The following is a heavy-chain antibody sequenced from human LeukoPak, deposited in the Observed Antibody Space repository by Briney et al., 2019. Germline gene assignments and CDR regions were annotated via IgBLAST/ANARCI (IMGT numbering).Heavy chain of an antibody. J-gene: IGHJ5*02. CDR1: GFTFSSYW. Sequence: GGSLRLSCAASGFTFSSYWMSWVRQAPGKGLEWVANIKQDGSEKYYVDSVKGRFTISRDNAKNLLYLQMNSLRAEDTAVYYCARGPLGYCTNGVCPTNWFDPWGQGTLVTVSS. CDR2: IKQDGSEK. CDR3: ARGPLGYCTNGVCPTNWFDP. V-gene: IGHV3-7*03. D-gene: IGHD2-8*01.